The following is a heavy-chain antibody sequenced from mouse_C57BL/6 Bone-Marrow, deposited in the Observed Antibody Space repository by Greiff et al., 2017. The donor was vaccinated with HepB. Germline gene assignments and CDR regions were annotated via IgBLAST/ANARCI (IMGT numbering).Heavy chain of an antibody. V-gene: IGHV5-2*01. J-gene: IGHJ1*03. CDR1: EYEFPSHD. Sequence: EVMLVESGGGLVQPGESLKLSCESNEYEFPSHDMSWVRKTPEKRLELVAAINSDGGSTYYPDTMERRFIISRDNTKKTLYLQMSSLRSEDTALYYCARHGEYYGSSDWYFDVWGTGTTVTVSS. D-gene: IGHD1-1*01. CDR2: INSDGGST. CDR3: ARHGEYYGSSDWYFDV.